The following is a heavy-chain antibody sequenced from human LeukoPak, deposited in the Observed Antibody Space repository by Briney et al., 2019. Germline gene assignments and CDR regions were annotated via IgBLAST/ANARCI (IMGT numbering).Heavy chain of an antibody. D-gene: IGHD3-22*01. CDR1: GFTFSSYS. CDR3: ASAYNSSGFDI. V-gene: IGHV3-21*04. Sequence: PGGSLRLSCAASGFTFSSYSMNWVRQAPGKGLEWVSSISSSSSYIYYAVSLKGRFTISRDNAKNSLYLQMNSLRAEDTAVYYCASAYNSSGFDIWGQGTMVTVSS. CDR2: ISSSSSYI. J-gene: IGHJ3*02.